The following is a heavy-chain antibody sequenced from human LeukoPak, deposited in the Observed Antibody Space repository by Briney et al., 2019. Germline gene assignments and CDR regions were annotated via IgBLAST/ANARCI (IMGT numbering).Heavy chain of an antibody. J-gene: IGHJ4*02. CDR1: GGSLSSSSYY. V-gene: IGHV4-39*07. Sequence: SETLSLTCTVSGGSLSSSSYYWGWIRQPPGTGLEWIGSIYYSGSTYYNPSLKSRVTISVDTSKNQFSLKLSSVTAADTAVYYCARDRSIDGYDYWGQGTLVTVSS. CDR3: ARDRSIDGYDY. D-gene: IGHD5-24*01. CDR2: IYYSGST.